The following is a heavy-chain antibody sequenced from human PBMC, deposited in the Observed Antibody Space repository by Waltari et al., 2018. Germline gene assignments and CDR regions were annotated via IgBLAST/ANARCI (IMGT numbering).Heavy chain of an antibody. V-gene: IGHV1-3*01. D-gene: IGHD4-17*01. J-gene: IGHJ4*02. Sequence: QVQLVQSGAEVKKPGASVKVSCKASGYTFTSYAMHWVRQAPGQRLEWMGWINAGNGNTKYSQKFQGRVTITRDTSASTAYMELSSLRSEDTAVYYCARGDVMTTEFDYWGQGTLVTVSS. CDR3: ARGDVMTTEFDY. CDR1: GYTFTSYA. CDR2: INAGNGNT.